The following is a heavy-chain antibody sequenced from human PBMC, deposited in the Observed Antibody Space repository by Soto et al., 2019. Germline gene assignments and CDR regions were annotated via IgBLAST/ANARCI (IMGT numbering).Heavy chain of an antibody. Sequence: PSETLSLTCSVSGGSISSHSHYWGWIRQPPGKGLEWIGSVYFSGSNYYNTSLESRVIMSADTSKNQFSLKLTSVTAADTALYYCARHRYISSPHDSWAQGALVTVSS. D-gene: IGHD6-13*01. J-gene: IGHJ4*02. CDR1: GGSISSHSHY. CDR2: VYFSGSN. V-gene: IGHV4-39*01. CDR3: ARHRYISSPHDS.